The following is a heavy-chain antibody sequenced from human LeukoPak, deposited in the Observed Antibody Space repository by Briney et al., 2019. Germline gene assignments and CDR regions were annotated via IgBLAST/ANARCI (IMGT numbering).Heavy chain of an antibody. CDR1: GYTFTGYY. V-gene: IGHV1-2*02. CDR2: INPNSGGT. D-gene: IGHD1-26*01. CDR3: ARDGDSGSYYFDY. J-gene: IGHJ4*02. Sequence: ASVKVSCKASGYTFTGYYMHWVRQAPGQGLEWMGWINPNSGGTNYAQKLQGRVTMTTDTSTSTAYMELRSLRSDDTAVYYCARDGDSGSYYFDYWGQGTLVTVSS.